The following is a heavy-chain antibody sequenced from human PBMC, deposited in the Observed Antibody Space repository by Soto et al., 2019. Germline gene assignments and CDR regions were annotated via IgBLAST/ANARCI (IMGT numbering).Heavy chain of an antibody. CDR3: ARAPKVSGSSQTRPDL. J-gene: IGHJ5*02. V-gene: IGHV4-34*01. CDR2: ISQSGNT. CDR1: SGSFSGYY. Sequence: SETLFLTCSIYSGSFSGYYWSWIRQPPGKGLEWIGEISQSGNTNYSPSLKSRVSISIDTSKKQFSLNLASVSAADTAVYYCARAPKVSGSSQTRPDLWGQGTLVTVSS. D-gene: IGHD6-6*01.